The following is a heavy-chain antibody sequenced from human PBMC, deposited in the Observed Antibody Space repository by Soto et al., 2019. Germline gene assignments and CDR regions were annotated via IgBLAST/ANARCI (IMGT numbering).Heavy chain of an antibody. V-gene: IGHV3-30*18. Sequence: QVQLVESGGGVVQPGRSLRLSCAASGFTFSSYGMHWVRQAPGKGLEWVAVISYDGNNKYYADSVKGRFTISRVNFTSTLYLQMDSLRAEDAAVYFCAKDLLHNTVTTCGSWGQGTLVTVSS. J-gene: IGHJ5*02. CDR1: GFTFSSYG. CDR3: AKDLLHNTVTTCGS. D-gene: IGHD4-17*01. CDR2: ISYDGNNK.